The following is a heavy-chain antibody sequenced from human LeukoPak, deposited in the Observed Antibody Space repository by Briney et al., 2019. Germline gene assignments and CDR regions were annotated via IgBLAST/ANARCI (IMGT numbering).Heavy chain of an antibody. V-gene: IGHV1-69*05. CDR2: IIPIFGTA. D-gene: IGHD1-26*01. J-gene: IGHJ3*02. Sequence: ASVKVSCKGSGGTFSSYAISWVRQAPGQGLEWMGGIIPIFGTANYAQKFQGRVTITTDESTSTAYMELSSLRSEDTAVYYCARDLFPNYSGSSDAFDIWGQGTMVTVSS. CDR3: ARDLFPNYSGSSDAFDI. CDR1: GGTFSSYA.